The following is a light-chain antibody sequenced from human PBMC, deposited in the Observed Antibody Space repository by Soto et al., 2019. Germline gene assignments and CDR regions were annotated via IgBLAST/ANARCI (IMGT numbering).Light chain of an antibody. Sequence: EIVLTQSPGPLSLSPGERVTLSCRASQSVSDNFLAWYQQRPGQSPRLLISAASRRATGIPDRLSGSGSGTDFTLTISRLEPEDLAVYYCQQYGSSPFGQGTRLEIK. CDR1: QSVSDNF. CDR2: AAS. V-gene: IGKV3-20*01. J-gene: IGKJ5*01. CDR3: QQYGSSP.